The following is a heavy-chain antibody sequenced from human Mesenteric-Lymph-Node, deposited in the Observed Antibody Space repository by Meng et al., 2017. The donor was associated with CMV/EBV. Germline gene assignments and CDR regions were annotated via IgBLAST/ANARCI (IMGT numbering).Heavy chain of an antibody. CDR3: ARSGLIRFGELYWFDP. Sequence: YIFTTYYMHWVRQAPGQGLEWMGRINPNSGGTNYAQKFQGRVTMTRDTSISTAYMELSRLRSDDTAVYYCARSGLIRFGELYWFDPWGQGTLVTVSS. V-gene: IGHV1-2*06. CDR2: INPNSGGT. D-gene: IGHD3-10*01. J-gene: IGHJ5*02. CDR1: YIFTTYY.